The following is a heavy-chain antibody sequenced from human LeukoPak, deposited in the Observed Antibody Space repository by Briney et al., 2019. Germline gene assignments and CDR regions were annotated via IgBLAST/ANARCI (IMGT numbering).Heavy chain of an antibody. CDR3: ARYEVGSSWAQAFDM. CDR1: NDSIKDYY. V-gene: IGHV4-59*01. D-gene: IGHD6-13*01. CDR2: ISNSGST. Sequence: SETLSLTCTVSNDSIKDYYWNWIRQPPGKGLEWIGFISNSGSTNYNPSLKSRVTISIDTSKRQFSLKLSSMTAADTAVYYCARYEVGSSWAQAFDMWGQGTMVTVSS. J-gene: IGHJ3*02.